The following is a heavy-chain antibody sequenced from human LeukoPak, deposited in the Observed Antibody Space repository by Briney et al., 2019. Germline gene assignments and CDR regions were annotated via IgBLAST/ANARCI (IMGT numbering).Heavy chain of an antibody. Sequence: GRSLRLSCAASGFTFSSYVMHWVRQAPGRGLEWVAVISYDGSNKYYADSVKGRFTISRDNSKNTLYLQMNSLRAEDTAVYYCAIDGGYGDYGPNYYYYYGMYVWGKGTTVTVSS. CDR3: AIDGGYGDYGPNYYYYYGMYV. J-gene: IGHJ6*04. V-gene: IGHV3-30*04. CDR1: GFTFSSYV. D-gene: IGHD4-17*01. CDR2: ISYDGSNK.